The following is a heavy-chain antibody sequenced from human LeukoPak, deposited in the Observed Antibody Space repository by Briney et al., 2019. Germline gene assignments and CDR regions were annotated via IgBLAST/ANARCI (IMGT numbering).Heavy chain of an antibody. CDR2: ISSSSSYI. J-gene: IGHJ4*02. CDR3: AREAGYSYGYVDY. V-gene: IGHV3-21*01. D-gene: IGHD5-18*01. Sequence: GGSLRLSCAASGFTFSNYGVNWVRQAPGKGLEWVSSISSSSSYIYYADSVKGRFTISRDNAKNSLYLQMNSLRAEDTAVYYCAREAGYSYGYVDYWGQGTLVTVSS. CDR1: GFTFSNYG.